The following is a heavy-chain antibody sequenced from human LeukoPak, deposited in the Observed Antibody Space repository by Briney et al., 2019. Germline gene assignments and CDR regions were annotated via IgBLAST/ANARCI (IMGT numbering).Heavy chain of an antibody. CDR3: ARAVGGAFYMDV. D-gene: IGHD2-15*01. CDR2: FYSGGAT. V-gene: IGHV3-53*01. J-gene: IGHJ6*03. Sequence: PGGSLRLSCVVSGLTVNSSFLSWVRQAPGRGLAGVSVFYSGGATYFADSVKGRFTMSRDNSKNTLYLQMNSLRAEDTGMYYCARAVGGAFYMDVWGKGTPVTVSS. CDR1: GLTVNSSF.